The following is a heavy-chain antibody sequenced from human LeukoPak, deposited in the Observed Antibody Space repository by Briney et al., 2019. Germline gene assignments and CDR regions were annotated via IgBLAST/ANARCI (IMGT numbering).Heavy chain of an antibody. J-gene: IGHJ5*02. CDR1: GFTFSSYA. Sequence: GGSLRLSCAASGFTFSSYAMSWVRQAPGKGLEWVSAISGSGGSTYYAESVKGRFTISRDNSKKTLYVQMNSLGAEDTAVYYCAKEPSHIVVVTANWFDPWGQGTLVTVSS. CDR3: AKEPSHIVVVTANWFDP. CDR2: ISGSGGST. V-gene: IGHV3-23*01. D-gene: IGHD2-21*02.